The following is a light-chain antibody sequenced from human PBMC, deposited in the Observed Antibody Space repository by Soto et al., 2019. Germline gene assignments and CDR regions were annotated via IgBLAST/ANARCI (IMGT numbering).Light chain of an antibody. Sequence: DIVMTQSPDSLAVSLGERTTINCKSSQTLLYSSNSKSSLAWYQQKPGQPPKLLLYWASTRESGVPARFSGSASGTDFTLTISRLEPEDFAVYFCQQYSDLPMTFGQGTRLEIK. CDR1: QTLLYSSNSKSS. V-gene: IGKV4-1*01. J-gene: IGKJ5*01. CDR3: QQYSDLPMT. CDR2: WAS.